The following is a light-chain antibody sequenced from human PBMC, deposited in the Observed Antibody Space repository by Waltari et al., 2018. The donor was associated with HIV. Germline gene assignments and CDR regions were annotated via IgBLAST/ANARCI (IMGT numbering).Light chain of an antibody. CDR2: EVS. V-gene: IGLV2-14*01. CDR3: SSYTTRNTLL. Sequence: QSALTQPASVSGSPGQSITFSCSGSSSDIGAYNFVSWYQQHPGKALHIRIYEVSNRPSGVSDRFSGSSSGNTASRTISGLQAEDEADYYCSSYTTRNTLLFGGGTRLTVL. CDR1: SSDIGAYNF. J-gene: IGLJ2*01.